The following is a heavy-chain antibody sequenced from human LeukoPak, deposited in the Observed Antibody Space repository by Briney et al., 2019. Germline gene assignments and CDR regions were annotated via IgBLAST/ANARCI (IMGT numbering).Heavy chain of an antibody. CDR1: GGSFSGSY. V-gene: IGHV4-34*01. J-gene: IGHJ6*04. D-gene: IGHD3-10*01. CDR2: INHSGST. Sequence: SETLSLTCAVYGGSFSGSYWSWIRQPPGKGLEWIGEINHSGSTNYNPSLKSRVTISVDTSKNQFSLKLSSVTAADTAVYYCARGPSSTMVRGGLDVWGKGTTVTVSS. CDR3: ARGPSSTMVRGGLDV.